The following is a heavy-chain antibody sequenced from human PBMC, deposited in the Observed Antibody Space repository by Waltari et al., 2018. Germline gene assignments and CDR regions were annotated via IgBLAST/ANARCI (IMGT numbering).Heavy chain of an antibody. CDR2: IKQDGSEG. J-gene: IGHJ4*02. CDR3: ACGAYCSGGVCFVTFDY. Sequence: EVQLVESGGGLVQPGGSLRLSCAASGFTFSYYWMSWVRQAPGKGLEWVANIKQDGSEGYYVDSVKGRFAISRDHAKNSLYLQMNSLRAEDTAVYYCACGAYCSGGVCFVTFDYWGQGTLVTVSS. CDR1: GFTFSYYW. D-gene: IGHD2-15*01. V-gene: IGHV3-7*01.